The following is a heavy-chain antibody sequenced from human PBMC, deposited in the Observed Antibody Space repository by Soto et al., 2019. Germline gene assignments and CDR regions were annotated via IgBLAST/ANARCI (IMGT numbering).Heavy chain of an antibody. CDR2: ISGSGGST. J-gene: IGHJ5*02. V-gene: IGHV3-23*01. D-gene: IGHD6-19*01. Sequence: EVQLLESGGGLVQPGGSLRLSCAASGFTFSSYAMSWVRQAPGKGLEWVSAISGSGGSTYYADSVKGRFTISRDNSKNTLYLQMNSLRAEDTAVYYCAKDRYGIAVAARYNWFDPWGQGTLVTVSS. CDR1: GFTFSSYA. CDR3: AKDRYGIAVAARYNWFDP.